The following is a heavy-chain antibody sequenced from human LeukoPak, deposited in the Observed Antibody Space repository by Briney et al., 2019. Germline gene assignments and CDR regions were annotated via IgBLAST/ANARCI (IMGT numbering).Heavy chain of an antibody. J-gene: IGHJ4*02. V-gene: IGHV3-15*01. Sequence: GGSLRLSCAASGFTFSNAWMSWVRQAPGKGLEWVGRIKSKTDGGTTDYAAPVKGRFTISRDDSKNTLYLQMNSLKTEDTAVYYRTTDWNAMVRGVIITPPGDYWGQGTLVTVSS. CDR2: IKSKTDGGTT. CDR3: TTDWNAMVRGVIITPPGDY. D-gene: IGHD3-10*01. CDR1: GFTFSNAW.